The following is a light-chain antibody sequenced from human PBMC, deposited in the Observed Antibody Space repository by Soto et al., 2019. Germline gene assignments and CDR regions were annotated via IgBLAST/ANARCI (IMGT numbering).Light chain of an antibody. CDR1: QSISSW. CDR2: KAS. Sequence: DVQMTQSPSAVSASVGDRVTITCRASQSISSWLAWYQQKPGKAPKLLIYKASSLESGVPSRFSGSGSGTEFTLTISSLQPDDFATYYCQQYNSYPLTFGGGAKVDI. V-gene: IGKV1-5*03. J-gene: IGKJ4*01. CDR3: QQYNSYPLT.